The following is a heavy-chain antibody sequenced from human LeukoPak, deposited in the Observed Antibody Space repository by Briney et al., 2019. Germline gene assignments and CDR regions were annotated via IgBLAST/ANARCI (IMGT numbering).Heavy chain of an antibody. V-gene: IGHV3-33*01. CDR3: ARGSDYNGGSFDY. Sequence: PGRSLRLSCAASGFTFSSYGMHWVRQAPGEGLEWVALIWYDGSNKHYADSVKGRFTISRDNSKNTLYLQMNSLRAEDTALYYCARGSDYNGGSFDYWGQGTLVTVSS. D-gene: IGHD3-16*01. CDR1: GFTFSSYG. J-gene: IGHJ4*02. CDR2: IWYDGSNK.